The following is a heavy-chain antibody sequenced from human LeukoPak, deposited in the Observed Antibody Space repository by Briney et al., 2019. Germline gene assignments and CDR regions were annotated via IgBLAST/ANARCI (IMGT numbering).Heavy chain of an antibody. CDR1: GGSISSGGYS. D-gene: IGHD2-15*01. CDR3: ARDLGYCSGGSCYYYGMDV. V-gene: IGHV4-30-2*01. Sequence: SETLSLTCDVSGGSISSGGYSWSWIRQPPGKGLEWIGYIYHSGSTYYNPSLKSRVTISVDRSKNQFSLKLSSVTAADTAVYYCARDLGYCSGGSCYYYGMDVWGQGTTVTVSS. CDR2: IYHSGST. J-gene: IGHJ6*02.